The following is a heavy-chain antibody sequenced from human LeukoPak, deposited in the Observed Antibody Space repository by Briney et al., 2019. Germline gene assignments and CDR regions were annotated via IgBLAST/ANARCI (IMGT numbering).Heavy chain of an antibody. J-gene: IGHJ5*02. D-gene: IGHD1-26*01. V-gene: IGHV6-1*01. CDR2: TYYRSKWYN. CDR1: GDSVSSNSAA. CDR3: ARERGVGANGDWFDP. Sequence: SQTLSLTCAISGDSVSSNSAAWNWIRQSPSRRLELLGRTYYRSKWYNDYAVSVKSRITINPDTSKNQFSMQLNSVTPEDTAVYYCARERGVGANGDWFDPWGQGTLVTVSS.